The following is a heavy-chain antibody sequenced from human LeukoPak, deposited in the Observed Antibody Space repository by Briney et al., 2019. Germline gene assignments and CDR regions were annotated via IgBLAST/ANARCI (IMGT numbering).Heavy chain of an antibody. Sequence: SETLSLTCTVSGGSISSYYWSWIRQPPGKGLAWIGYIYYSGSTNYNPSLKSRVTISVDTSKNQFSLKLSSVTAADTAVYYCARSPYSSSWYYYYGMDVWGQGTTVTVSS. V-gene: IGHV4-59*01. D-gene: IGHD6-13*01. J-gene: IGHJ6*02. CDR1: GGSISSYY. CDR2: IYYSGST. CDR3: ARSPYSSSWYYYYGMDV.